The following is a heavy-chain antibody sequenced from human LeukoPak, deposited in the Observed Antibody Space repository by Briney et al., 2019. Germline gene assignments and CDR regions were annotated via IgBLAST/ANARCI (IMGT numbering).Heavy chain of an antibody. CDR3: ARCRPPYDYVWGSYRHRYFDY. CDR2: INHSGST. J-gene: IGHJ4*02. D-gene: IGHD3-16*02. V-gene: IGHV4-34*01. CDR1: GGSFSGYY. Sequence: PSDTLSLTCAVYGGSFSGYYWSWIRLPPGKGLEWIGEINHSGSTNYNPSLKSRVTISVDTSKNQFSLTLSSVTAADTAVYYCARCRPPYDYVWGSYRHRYFDYWGQGTLVTVSS.